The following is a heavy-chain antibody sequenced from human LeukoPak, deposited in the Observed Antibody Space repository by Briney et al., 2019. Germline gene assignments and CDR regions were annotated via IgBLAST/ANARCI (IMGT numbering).Heavy chain of an antibody. CDR3: ARAPDYYDSSGYPYYFDY. CDR2: INHSGST. D-gene: IGHD3-22*01. J-gene: IGHJ4*02. CDR1: GGSFSGYY. Sequence: PSVIPSLTCAVYGGSFSGYYWSWIRQPPGKGLEWIGEINHSGSTNYNPSLKSRVTISVDTSKNQFSLKLSSVTAADTAVYYCARAPDYYDSSGYPYYFDYWGQGTLVTVSS. V-gene: IGHV4-34*01.